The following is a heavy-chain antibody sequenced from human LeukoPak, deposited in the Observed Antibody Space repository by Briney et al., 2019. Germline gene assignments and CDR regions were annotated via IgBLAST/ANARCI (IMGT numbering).Heavy chain of an antibody. CDR2: IHPNSGGT. J-gene: IGHJ4*02. D-gene: IGHD3-9*01. CDR1: GYTFTGYY. Sequence: ASVKVSCKASGYTFTGYYMYWVRQAPGQVLEWMGGIHPNSGGTKTAQKCEGRVTPTRDTHISPIYMELSRLRSDDTAVYYCARVGSTYDSLTGYQAYYFDYWGQGTLVTVSS. V-gene: IGHV1-2*02. CDR3: ARVGSTYDSLTGYQAYYFDY.